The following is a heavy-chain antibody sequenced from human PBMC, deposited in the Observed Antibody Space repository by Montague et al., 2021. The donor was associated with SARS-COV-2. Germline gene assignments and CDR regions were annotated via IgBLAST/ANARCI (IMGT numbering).Heavy chain of an antibody. D-gene: IGHD3-10*01. Sequence: PALVKPTQTLTLTCTFSGFSLSTSGVGVGWIRQPPGKALEWLAPIYGDDDKRYSPSLKSRLTITEDTSKNQVVLTMTNMDPVDTATFYCAHSNGGSGSYLYFDYWGQGTRVTVSS. CDR2: IYGDDDK. V-gene: IGHV2-5*02. CDR1: GFSLSTSGVG. CDR3: AHSNGGSGSYLYFDY. J-gene: IGHJ4*02.